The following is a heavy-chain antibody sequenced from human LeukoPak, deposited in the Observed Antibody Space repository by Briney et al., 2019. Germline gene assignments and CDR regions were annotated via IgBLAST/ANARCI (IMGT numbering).Heavy chain of an antibody. D-gene: IGHD3-3*01. Sequence: PGGSLRLSCAASGFTFSSYSMNWVRQAPGKGLEWVSYISSSSSTIYYAGSVKGRFTISRDNAKNSLYLHMNSLRAEDTAVYYCARYYNFTSWGQGTLVTVSS. CDR1: GFTFSSYS. V-gene: IGHV3-48*01. CDR2: ISSSSSTI. CDR3: ARYYNFTS. J-gene: IGHJ4*02.